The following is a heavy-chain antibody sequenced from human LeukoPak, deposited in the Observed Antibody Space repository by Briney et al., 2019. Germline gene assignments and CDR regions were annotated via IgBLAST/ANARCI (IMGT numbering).Heavy chain of an antibody. J-gene: IGHJ4*02. Sequence: GSLRLSCAASGFTFSSYAMSWVRQAPGKGLEWIGEINHSGSTNYNPSLKSRVTISVDTSKNQFSLKLSSVTAADTAVYYCARAVLWTSGYYFDYWGQGTLVTVSS. CDR3: ARAVLWTSGYYFDY. D-gene: IGHD3-10*01. V-gene: IGHV4-34*01. CDR1: GFTFSSYA. CDR2: INHSGST.